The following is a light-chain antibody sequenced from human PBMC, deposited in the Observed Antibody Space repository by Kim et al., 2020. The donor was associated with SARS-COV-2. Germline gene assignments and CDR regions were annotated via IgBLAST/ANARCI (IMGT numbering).Light chain of an antibody. Sequence: QSALTQPASVSGSPGQSITISCTGTSSDVGSYNLVSWYQQHPGKAPKLMIYEGSKRPSGVSNRFSGSKSGNTASLTISGLQAEDEADYYCYSYAGSPWVFGGGTQLTVL. V-gene: IGLV2-23*01. CDR3: YSYAGSPWV. CDR2: EGS. CDR1: SSDVGSYNL. J-gene: IGLJ3*02.